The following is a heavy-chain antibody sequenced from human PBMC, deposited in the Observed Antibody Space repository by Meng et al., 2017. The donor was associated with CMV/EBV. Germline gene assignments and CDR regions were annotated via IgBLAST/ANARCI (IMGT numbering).Heavy chain of an antibody. CDR1: GYTFTSDG. J-gene: IGHJ4*02. V-gene: IGHV1-18*01. CDR2: ISAYNGNT. CDR3: ATDILTHFDY. D-gene: IGHD3-9*01. Sequence: VQLVQSGAEVKMPGALLKASCKASGYTFTSDGISWVRQAPGQGLEWMGWISAYNGNTNYAQKLQGRVTMTTDISTSTAYMELRSLRSDDTAVYYCATDILTHFDYWGQGTLVTVSS.